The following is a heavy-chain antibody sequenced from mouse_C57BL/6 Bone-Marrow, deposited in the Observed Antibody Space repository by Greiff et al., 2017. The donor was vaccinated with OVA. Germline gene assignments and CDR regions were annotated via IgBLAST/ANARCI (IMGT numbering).Heavy chain of an antibody. D-gene: IGHD1-1*01. Sequence: VQLKQSGPELVKPGASVKIPCKASGYTFTDYNMDWVKQSHGKSLEWIGDINPNNGGTIYNQKFKGKATLTVDKSSSTAYMELRSLTSEDTAVYYCARSAFYYYGSSYWFAYWGQGTLVTVS. V-gene: IGHV1-18*01. J-gene: IGHJ3*01. CDR1: GYTFTDYN. CDR2: INPNNGGT. CDR3: ARSAFYYYGSSYWFAY.